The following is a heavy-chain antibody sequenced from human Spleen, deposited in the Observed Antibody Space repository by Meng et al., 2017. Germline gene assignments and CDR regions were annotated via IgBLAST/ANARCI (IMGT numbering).Heavy chain of an antibody. CDR2: IFSNDEK. CDR1: GFSLSNARMG. D-gene: IGHD2-8*01. Sequence: SGPTLVKPTETLTLTCTVSGFSLSNARMGVSWIRQPPGKALEWLAHIFSNDEKSYSTSLKSRLTISKDTSKSQVVLTMTNMDPVDTATYYCARMGVEGILYFRVRGFPHYYFDYWGQGTLVTVSS. J-gene: IGHJ4*02. V-gene: IGHV2-26*01. CDR3: ARMGVEGILYFRVRGFPHYYFDY.